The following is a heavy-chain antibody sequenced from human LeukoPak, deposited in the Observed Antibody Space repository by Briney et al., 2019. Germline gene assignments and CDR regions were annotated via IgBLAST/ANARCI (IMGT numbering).Heavy chain of an antibody. CDR2: ISSSSSSII. CDR3: ARAYSSDDAFDI. V-gene: IGHV3-48*01. J-gene: IGHJ3*02. D-gene: IGHD6-25*01. Sequence: GGSLRLSCAASGFTFSSYSMKWVRQAPGKGLEWVSYISSSSSSIIYYADSVKGRFTISRDNSKNTLYLQMNSLRAEDTAVYYCARAYSSDDAFDIWGQGTMVTVSS. CDR1: GFTFSSYS.